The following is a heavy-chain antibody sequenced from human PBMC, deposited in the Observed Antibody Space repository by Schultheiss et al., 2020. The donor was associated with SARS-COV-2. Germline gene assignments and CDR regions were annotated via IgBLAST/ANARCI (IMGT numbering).Heavy chain of an antibody. J-gene: IGHJ4*02. CDR3: ARGLTIFGVVDHFDY. Sequence: GGSLRLSCKGSGYSFTSYWISWVRQMPGKGLEWMGIIYPGDSDTRYSPSFQGQVTISADKSISTAYLQWSSLKASDTAMYYCARGLTIFGVVDHFDYWGQGTLVTVSS. D-gene: IGHD3-3*01. CDR2: IYPGDSDT. V-gene: IGHV5-51*01. CDR1: GYSFTSYW.